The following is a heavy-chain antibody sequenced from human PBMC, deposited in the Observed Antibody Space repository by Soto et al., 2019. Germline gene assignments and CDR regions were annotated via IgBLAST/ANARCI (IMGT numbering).Heavy chain of an antibody. CDR1: GFTFSSYW. D-gene: IGHD3-3*01. V-gene: IGHV3-7*01. Sequence: EVQLVESGGGLVQPGGSLRLSCAASGFTFSSYWMSWVRQAPGKGLEWVANIKQDGSEKYYVDSVKGRFTISRDNAKNSLYLQMNSLRAEDTAVYYCAREGGDFWSGYRESFDYRGQGTLVTVSS. CDR3: AREGGDFWSGYRESFDY. CDR2: IKQDGSEK. J-gene: IGHJ4*02.